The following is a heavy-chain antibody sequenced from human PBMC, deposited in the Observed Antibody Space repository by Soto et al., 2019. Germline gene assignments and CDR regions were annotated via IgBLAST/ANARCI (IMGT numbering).Heavy chain of an antibody. Sequence: QVQLVESGGGLVKPGGSLRLSCAASGFTFSDYYMSWIRQAPGKGLEWVSYISSSGSTIYYADSVKGRFTISRDNAKNSLYLQMNSLRAEDTAVYYCVSLYGSGSYDYYYYGMDVWGQWTTVTVSS. J-gene: IGHJ6*02. CDR3: VSLYGSGSYDYYYYGMDV. D-gene: IGHD3-10*01. CDR2: ISSSGSTI. V-gene: IGHV3-11*01. CDR1: GFTFSDYY.